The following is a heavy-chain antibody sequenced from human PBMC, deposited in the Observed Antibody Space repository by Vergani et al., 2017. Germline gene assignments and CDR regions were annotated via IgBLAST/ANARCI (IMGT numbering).Heavy chain of an antibody. CDR2: INTNSGNP. J-gene: IGHJ6*02. CDR1: GYTYTNYP. D-gene: IGHD6-19*01. Sequence: QVQLLQSGSELKKPGAPVRIFCEASGYTYTNYPLFWVRQAPGQGLEFMGWINTNSGNPTYAPGFTGRFVFSLDTSVSTAYLQISGLKAEDSAVYYCARGRQWRLTEYLYGMDVWGQGTTVTVSS. V-gene: IGHV7-4-1*02. CDR3: ARGRQWRLTEYLYGMDV.